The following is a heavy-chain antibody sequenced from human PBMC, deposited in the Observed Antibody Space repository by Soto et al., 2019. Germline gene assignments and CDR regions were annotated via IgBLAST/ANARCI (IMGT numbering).Heavy chain of an antibody. CDR1: GGTFSSYS. J-gene: IGHJ4*02. D-gene: IGHD1-26*01. CDR2: ITPTLNIA. CDR3: ARGYYSGTNPSSVDY. V-gene: IGHV1-69*01. Sequence: QLQLVQSGAEVREPGSSVKVSCKASGGTFSSYSVIWVRQAPGQGLEWMGGITPTLNIAKYAEKFQGRVTINADEFTSTVNMHLSSLTSEDTAVYFCARGYYSGTNPSSVDYWGQGTLVAVSS.